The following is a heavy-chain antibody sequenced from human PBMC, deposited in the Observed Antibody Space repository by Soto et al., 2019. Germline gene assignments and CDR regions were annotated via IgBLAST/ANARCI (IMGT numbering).Heavy chain of an antibody. CDR3: AKRSPYSSGWYSPIFDY. J-gene: IGHJ4*02. CDR1: GFSFSDYA. Sequence: PGGSLRLSCAASGFSFSDYAMSWVRQAPGKGLEWDSVISESGGSTHYADSVRGRFTVSRDNSKNSLSLRMNSLRDEDTAVYFCAKRSPYSSGWYSPIFDYWGQGALVTVS. V-gene: IGHV3-23*01. D-gene: IGHD6-13*01. CDR2: ISESGGST.